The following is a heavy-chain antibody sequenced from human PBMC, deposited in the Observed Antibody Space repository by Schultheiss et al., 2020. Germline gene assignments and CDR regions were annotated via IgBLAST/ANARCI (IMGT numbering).Heavy chain of an antibody. J-gene: IGHJ4*02. CDR3: ARLRRDGYDVDY. D-gene: IGHD5-24*01. CDR1: GFSLTTGGLG. CDR2: IHSNDDK. V-gene: IGHV2-5*01. Sequence: SGPTLVKPTQTLTVTCTFSGFSLTTGGLGVCWFRQPPGKALEWVALIHSNDDKRYSPSLKSRLTITKDTSKNQVVLTMTNIDPVDTATYYCARLRRDGYDVDYWGQGTLVTVSS.